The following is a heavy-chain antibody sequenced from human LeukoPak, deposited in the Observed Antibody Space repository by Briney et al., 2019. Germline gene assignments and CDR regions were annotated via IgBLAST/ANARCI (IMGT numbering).Heavy chain of an antibody. D-gene: IGHD4-11*01. J-gene: IGHJ4*02. Sequence: LPGGSLRLSCAASGFTFSSYSMNWVRQAPGKGLEWVSYISSSSSIIYYADSVKGRFTISRDNAKNSQYLQMNSLRAEDTAVYYCARGLSTVTANWGQGTLVTVPS. V-gene: IGHV3-48*01. CDR3: ARGLSTVTAN. CDR2: ISSSSSII. CDR1: GFTFSSYS.